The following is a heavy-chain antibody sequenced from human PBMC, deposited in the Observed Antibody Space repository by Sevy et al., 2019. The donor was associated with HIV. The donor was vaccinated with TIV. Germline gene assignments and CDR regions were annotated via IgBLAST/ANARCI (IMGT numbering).Heavy chain of an antibody. CDR1: GGYMTSLY. CDR3: AGENAWGRGYS. V-gene: IGHV4-59*08. Sequence: SETLSLTCTVSGGYMTSLYWNWIRQPPGKGLESIANIYYNGHINYNPTLKSRVTLSLDTSKNQFSLRLRSVTAADTAMYYCAGENAWGRGYSWGQGPLVTVSS. J-gene: IGHJ4*02. CDR2: IYYNGHI. D-gene: IGHD1-26*01.